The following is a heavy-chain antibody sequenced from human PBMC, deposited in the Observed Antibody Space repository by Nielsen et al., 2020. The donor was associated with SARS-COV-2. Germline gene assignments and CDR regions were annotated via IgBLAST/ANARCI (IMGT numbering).Heavy chain of an antibody. CDR2: ISWNSGSI. CDR3: AGWAATSFSYYGMDV. Sequence: SLKISCAASGFTFDDYAMHWVRQAPGKGLEWVSGISWNSGSIGYADSVKGRFTISRDNAKNSLYLQMNSLRAEDTALYYCAGWAATSFSYYGMDVWGQGTTVTVSS. D-gene: IGHD2-15*01. J-gene: IGHJ6*02. CDR1: GFTFDDYA. V-gene: IGHV3-9*01.